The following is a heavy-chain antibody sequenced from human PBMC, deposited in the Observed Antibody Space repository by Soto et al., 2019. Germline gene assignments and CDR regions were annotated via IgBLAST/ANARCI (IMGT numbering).Heavy chain of an antibody. CDR1: GFTFNTYG. D-gene: IGHD2-15*01. CDR2: IWYDGSIK. J-gene: IGHJ6*02. V-gene: IGHV3-33*01. CDR3: ARIACTGSNCSPYAYYGLDV. Sequence: PGGSLRLSCAASGFTFNTYGMNWVRQAPGKGLEWVAVIWYDGSIKYYADSAKGRFTVSRDNSRKTLYLQMNSLRVEDTAVYYCARIACTGSNCSPYAYYGLDVWGRGTTVTVSS.